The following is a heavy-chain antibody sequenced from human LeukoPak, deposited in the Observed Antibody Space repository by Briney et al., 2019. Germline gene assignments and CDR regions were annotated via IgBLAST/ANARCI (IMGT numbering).Heavy chain of an antibody. CDR1: A. CDR3: ARSSGYSYGYDY. V-gene: IGHV1-3*01. Sequence: AXXXXRQXPGXRLEWMGWINAGNGNTKYSQKFQGRVTITRDTSASTAYMELSSLRSEDTAVYYCARSSGYSYGYDYWGQGTLVTVSS. CDR2: INAGNGNT. D-gene: IGHD5-18*01. J-gene: IGHJ4*02.